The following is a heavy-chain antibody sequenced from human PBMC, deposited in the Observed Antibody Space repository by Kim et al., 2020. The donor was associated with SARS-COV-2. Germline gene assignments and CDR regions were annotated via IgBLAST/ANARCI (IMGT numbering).Heavy chain of an antibody. Sequence: ASVKVSCKASGYTFTSYDINWVRQATGQGLEWMGWMNPNSGNTGYAHKFQGRVTMTRNTAISTAYMELSSLRSEDTAVYYCARGRQLRYFDWLSSTYNWFDPWGQGTLVTVSS. J-gene: IGHJ5*02. CDR1: GYTFTSYD. CDR2: MNPNSGNT. V-gene: IGHV1-8*01. CDR3: ARGRQLRYFDWLSSTYNWFDP. D-gene: IGHD3-9*01.